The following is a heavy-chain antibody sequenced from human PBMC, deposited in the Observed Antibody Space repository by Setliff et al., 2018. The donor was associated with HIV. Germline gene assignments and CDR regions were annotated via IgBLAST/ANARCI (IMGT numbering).Heavy chain of an antibody. Sequence: SVKVSCKAYGDTLTNYALSWVRQAPGQGLEWMGGIIPLFGTEDYPQKFQGRVTITADESTNTAYMDLSSLRSEDTAVYYCARASYYTYSSGCVADWGQVTLGTVAS. CDR3: ARASYYTYSSGCVAD. CDR2: IIPLFGTE. D-gene: IGHD3-22*01. V-gene: IGHV1-69*13. CDR1: GDTLTNYA. J-gene: IGHJ4*02.